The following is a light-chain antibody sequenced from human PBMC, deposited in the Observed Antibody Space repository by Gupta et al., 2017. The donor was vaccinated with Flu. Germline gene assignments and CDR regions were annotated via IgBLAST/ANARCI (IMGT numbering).Light chain of an antibody. CDR1: YIGGQS. CDR2: DDT. J-gene: IGLJ1*01. CDR3: QVCDRSADRTLYG. V-gene: IGLV3-21*02. Sequence: TARLTCGGTYIGGQSVHWYQQKPGQAPVLVGSDDTDRPSRIPERFSVSKSENTANLTSSRVEAGDEADLYGQVCDRSADRTLYGFGPGTKVTV.